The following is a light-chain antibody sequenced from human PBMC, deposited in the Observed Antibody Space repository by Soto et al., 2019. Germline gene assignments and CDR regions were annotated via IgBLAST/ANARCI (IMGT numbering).Light chain of an antibody. J-gene: IGKJ4*01. Sequence: EIVMTQSPATLSVSPGEGATLSCRASQGIGSTLAWYQHKPGQTPRLLIYDASTRATGVPARFSGSGSGTEFPPTINSLQSEDVAVYYCQRYNNWPLTFGGGTKVESK. CDR2: DAS. CDR1: QGIGST. V-gene: IGKV3-15*01. CDR3: QRYNNWPLT.